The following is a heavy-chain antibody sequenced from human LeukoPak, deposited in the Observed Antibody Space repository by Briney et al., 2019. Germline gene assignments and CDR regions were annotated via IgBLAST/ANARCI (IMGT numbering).Heavy chain of an antibody. J-gene: IGHJ4*02. CDR2: IYYSGYT. CDR3: ARGDRVAVAGNFDY. CDR1: GGSISSYY. Sequence: PSETLSLTCTVSGGSISSYYWSWIRQPPGKGLKWIGNIYYSGYTTYSPSLRSRVTISVDTSKNQFSLKLSSVTAADTAVYYCARGDRVAVAGNFDYWGQGTLVTVSS. D-gene: IGHD6-19*01. V-gene: IGHV4-59*12.